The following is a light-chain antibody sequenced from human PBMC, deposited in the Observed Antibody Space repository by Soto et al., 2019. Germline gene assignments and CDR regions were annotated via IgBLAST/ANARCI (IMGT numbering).Light chain of an antibody. V-gene: IGKV3-20*01. J-gene: IGKJ1*01. CDR2: HAS. CDR3: QQYGGSPGT. CDR1: QSVRARS. Sequence: EIVLTQSPGTLSLSPGERATLSCRASQSVRARSLAWYQQKPGQAPRLLIYHASNRVTGIPDRFSGSGSGTDFTLSIGRLEPEDFAVYYCQQYGGSPGTFGQGTKVEIK.